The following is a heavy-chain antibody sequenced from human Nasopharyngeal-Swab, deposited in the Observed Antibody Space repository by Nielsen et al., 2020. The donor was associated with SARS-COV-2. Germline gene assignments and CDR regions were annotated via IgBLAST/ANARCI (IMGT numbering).Heavy chain of an antibody. D-gene: IGHD3-16*01. V-gene: IGHV3-23*01. Sequence: GESLKISCADTGFTFSYYAMNWVRQAPGKGLEWVSGISDGGGSTSYADSAKGRFTISRDNSKKTLYLQMNSLRAEDTAVYYCAKDWVGTSGASVYYYGMDVWGQGTTVTVSS. CDR2: ISDGGGST. J-gene: IGHJ6*02. CDR1: GFTFSYYA. CDR3: AKDWVGTSGASVYYYGMDV.